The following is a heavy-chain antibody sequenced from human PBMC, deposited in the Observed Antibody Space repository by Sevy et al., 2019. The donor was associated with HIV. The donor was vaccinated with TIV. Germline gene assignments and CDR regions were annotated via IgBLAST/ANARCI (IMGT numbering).Heavy chain of an antibody. CDR1: GFTFSSYA. Sequence: GGSLRLSCAASGFTFSSYAMHWVRQAPGKGLEWVAVISYDGSNKYYADSVKGQFTISRDNSKNTLYLQMNSLRAEDTAVYYCARENDSSGYYPASFDYWGQGTLVTVSS. D-gene: IGHD3-22*01. V-gene: IGHV3-30*04. J-gene: IGHJ4*02. CDR2: ISYDGSNK. CDR3: ARENDSSGYYPASFDY.